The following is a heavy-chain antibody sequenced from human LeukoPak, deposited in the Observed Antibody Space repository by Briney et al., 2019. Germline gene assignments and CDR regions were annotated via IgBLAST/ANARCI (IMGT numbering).Heavy chain of an antibody. CDR2: ISSSSSYI. J-gene: IGHJ6*02. Sequence: PGGSLRLSCAASGFTFSSYSMNWVRQAPGKGLEWVSSISSSSSYIYYADSVKGRFTISRDNAKNSLNLHMNSLRAEDTAVYYCARQQQPNYYGMDVWGQGTTVTVSS. CDR3: ARQQQPNYYGMDV. V-gene: IGHV3-21*01. D-gene: IGHD6-13*01. CDR1: GFTFSSYS.